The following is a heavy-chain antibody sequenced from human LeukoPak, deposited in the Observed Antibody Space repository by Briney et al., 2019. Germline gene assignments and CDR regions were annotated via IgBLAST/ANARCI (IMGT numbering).Heavy chain of an antibody. CDR1: GFTFSSYS. CDR2: ISSSSSYI. J-gene: IGHJ4*02. D-gene: IGHD5-18*01. CDR3: GRGAYSYGHIPPLDY. Sequence: GGSLRLSCAASGFTFSSYSMNWVRQAPGKGLGWVSSISSSSSYIYYADSVKGRFTISRDNAKNSLYLQMNSLRAEDTAVYYCGRGAYSYGHIPPLDYWGQGTLVTVSS. V-gene: IGHV3-21*01.